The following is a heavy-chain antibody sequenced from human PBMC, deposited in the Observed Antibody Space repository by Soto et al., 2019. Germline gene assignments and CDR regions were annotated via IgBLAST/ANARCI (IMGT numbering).Heavy chain of an antibody. V-gene: IGHV4-31*03. CDR2: IYYSGST. CDR3: ASLSPRQEFDY. D-gene: IGHD6-6*01. CDR1: GGSISSGGYY. J-gene: IGHJ4*02. Sequence: QVQLQESGPGLVKPSHTLSLTCTVSGGSISSGGYYWSWIRQHPGKGLEWIGYIYYSGSTYYNPSRKSRVTISVDTSKNHLSLKLSSVTAAETAVYYCASLSPRQEFDYWGQGSLVTVSS.